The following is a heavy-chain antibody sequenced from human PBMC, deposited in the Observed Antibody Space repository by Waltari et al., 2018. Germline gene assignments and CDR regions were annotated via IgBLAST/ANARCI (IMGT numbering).Heavy chain of an antibody. V-gene: IGHV1-69*12. D-gene: IGHD2-15*01. Sequence: QAQLVQSGAEVKRPGSSVKISCKASGGTTFKNYDISGVRLAPGKGLEWRGGILPLFGCGDYAPKFRDRLTITADESTTTAYMELRSLTPEDSAIYFCGRDETIAGYYFGTDVWGQGTTVTVSS. CDR1: GGTTFKNYD. CDR2: ILPLFGCG. J-gene: IGHJ6*02. CDR3: GRDETIAGYYFGTDV.